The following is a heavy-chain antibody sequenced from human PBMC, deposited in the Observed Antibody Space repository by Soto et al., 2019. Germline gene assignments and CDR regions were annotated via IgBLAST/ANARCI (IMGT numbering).Heavy chain of an antibody. CDR1: GLSLTTRPAG. Sequence: SGPTLVNPTQALTLTCTFSGLSLTTRPAGVGWGRQPPGKAPERLGIIYWDDDKRYSPSLKSRLTITKDTSRNQVVLTMTNMDPVDTATYYCAHRRDYSGSWNEGTFDYWGQGTPVTSPQ. CDR2: IYWDDDK. J-gene: IGHJ4*02. D-gene: IGHD3-22*01. V-gene: IGHV2-5*02. CDR3: AHRRDYSGSWNEGTFDY.